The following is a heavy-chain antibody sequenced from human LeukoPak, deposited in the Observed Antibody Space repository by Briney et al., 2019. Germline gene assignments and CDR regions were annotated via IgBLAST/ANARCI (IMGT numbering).Heavy chain of an antibody. CDR2: ISGSASST. V-gene: IGHV3-23*01. J-gene: IGHJ6*03. CDR1: GFTFSNYA. CDR3: ARDLILAAADICYYYYMDV. Sequence: GGSLRLSCAASGFTFSNYAMSWVRQAPGKGLEWVSAISGSASSTYHADSVKGRFTISRDNAKNSLYLQMNSLRAEDTALYYCARDLILAAADICYYYYMDVWGKGTTVTVSS. D-gene: IGHD6-13*01.